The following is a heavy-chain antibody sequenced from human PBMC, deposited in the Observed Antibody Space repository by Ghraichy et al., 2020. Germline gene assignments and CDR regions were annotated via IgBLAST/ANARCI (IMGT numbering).Heavy chain of an antibody. D-gene: IGHD1-1*01. CDR3: ARTRYLSNDAFDI. CDR1: GFTFSSYA. J-gene: IGHJ3*02. Sequence: LSLTCAASGFTFSSYAMHWVRQAPGKGLEWVAVISYDGSNKYYADSVKGRFTISRDNSKNTLYLQMNSLRAEDTAVYYCARTRYLSNDAFDIWGQGTMVTVSS. CDR2: ISYDGSNK. V-gene: IGHV3-30-3*01.